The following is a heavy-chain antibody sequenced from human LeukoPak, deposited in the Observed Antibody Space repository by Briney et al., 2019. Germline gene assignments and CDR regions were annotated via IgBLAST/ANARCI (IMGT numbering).Heavy chain of an antibody. CDR1: GGSVSSGSYY. Sequence: SETLSLTCTVSGGSVSSGSYYWSWIRQPPGKGLEWISYISYSGNTNYNSSLESRVTISVDTSKNQFSLRLNSVTAADTAVYYCVRGRAWFDPWGQGTLVTVSS. J-gene: IGHJ5*02. D-gene: IGHD3-10*01. CDR3: VRGRAWFDP. CDR2: ISYSGNT. V-gene: IGHV4-61*01.